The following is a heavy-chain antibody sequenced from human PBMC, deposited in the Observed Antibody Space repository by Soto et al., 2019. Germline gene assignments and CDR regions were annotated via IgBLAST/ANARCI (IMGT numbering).Heavy chain of an antibody. CDR1: GGSISSYY. D-gene: IGHD6-19*01. Sequence: QVQLQESGPGLVKPSETLSLTCTVSGGSISSYYWSWIRQPPGKGLEWIGYIYYSGSTNYNPSLKSRATISVDTSKNQFSLKLSSVTAADTAVYYCARDGIAVAAPDAFDIWGKGTMVTVSS. V-gene: IGHV4-59*01. J-gene: IGHJ3*02. CDR3: ARDGIAVAAPDAFDI. CDR2: IYYSGST.